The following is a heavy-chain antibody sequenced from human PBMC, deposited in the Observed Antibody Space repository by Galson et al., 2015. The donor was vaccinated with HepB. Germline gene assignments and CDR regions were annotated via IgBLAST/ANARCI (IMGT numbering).Heavy chain of an antibody. CDR3: ARVQCYSVSCYKRGFYFDY. CDR2: INYSGST. CDR1: GGSLSGYY. V-gene: IGHV4-34*01. D-gene: IGHD1-26*01. Sequence: LTCGLYGGSLSGYYWSWIRQPPGKGLEWIGEINYSGSTNYNPSLKSRVTISVDTSKNRFSLRLDSLTAADTAVYYCARVQCYSVSCYKRGFYFDYWGQGALVTVSS. J-gene: IGHJ4*02.